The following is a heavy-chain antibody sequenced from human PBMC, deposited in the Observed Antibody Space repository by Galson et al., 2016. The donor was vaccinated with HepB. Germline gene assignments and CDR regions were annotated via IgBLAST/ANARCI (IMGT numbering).Heavy chain of an antibody. V-gene: IGHV3-23*01. D-gene: IGHD6-19*01. J-gene: IGHJ4*02. CDR2: ISGDGGST. Sequence: SLKLSCAASGYTFGRYAMSWVRQAPGKGLEWVSAISGDGGSTNYARCVQGRFTSSRDRSTNPMYLQMNSLRTDDTAVYYCARFTQEWLDRVYYFDYWGQGTLVTVSS. CDR1: GYTFGRYA. CDR3: ARFTQEWLDRVYYFDY.